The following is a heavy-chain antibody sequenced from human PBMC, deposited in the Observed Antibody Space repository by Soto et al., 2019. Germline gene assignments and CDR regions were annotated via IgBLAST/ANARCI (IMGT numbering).Heavy chain of an antibody. V-gene: IGHV1-3*05. D-gene: IGHD1-7*01. Sequence: QVQLVQSGAEEKKPGASVKVSCKASGYTFTSYAMHWVRQAPGHRLEWMGWINAGNGNTKYSQKFQGRVTITRDTSASTAYMELSSLRSEDTAVYYCARDPWNYVSGWFDPWGQGTLVTVSS. CDR3: ARDPWNYVSGWFDP. CDR2: INAGNGNT. J-gene: IGHJ5*02. CDR1: GYTFTSYA.